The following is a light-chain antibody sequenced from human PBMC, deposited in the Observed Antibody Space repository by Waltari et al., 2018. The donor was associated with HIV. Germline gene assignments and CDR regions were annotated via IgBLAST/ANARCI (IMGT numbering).Light chain of an antibody. Sequence: QSALPRPAAVSGSPGKSITISCTATRRHAVLHNDVPWYQQHPGKAPKLMIYEVTNRPSGVSDRFSGSKSGNTASLTISGLQAEDEADYYCTSYTTIFTYVFGTGTWVSVL. J-gene: IGLJ1*01. V-gene: IGLV2-14*01. CDR2: EVT. CDR3: TSYTTIFTYV. CDR1: RRHAVLHND.